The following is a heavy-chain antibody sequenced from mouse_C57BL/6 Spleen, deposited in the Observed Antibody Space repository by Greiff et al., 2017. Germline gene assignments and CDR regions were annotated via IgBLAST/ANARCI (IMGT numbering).Heavy chain of an antibody. CDR2: ISSSGST. V-gene: IGHV3-4*01. CDR1: GYSITNGNHW. D-gene: IGHD2-3*01. CDR3: ARRWSPYAMDY. J-gene: IGHJ4*01. Sequence: EVQLVESGPALVKPSQTVSLSCTVTGYSITNGNHWWNWIRQVSGSKLEWIGYISSSGSTDSNPSLKSRISITRDTSKNQLFLQLNTVTTEDVATCYCARRWSPYAMDYWGQGTSVTVSS.